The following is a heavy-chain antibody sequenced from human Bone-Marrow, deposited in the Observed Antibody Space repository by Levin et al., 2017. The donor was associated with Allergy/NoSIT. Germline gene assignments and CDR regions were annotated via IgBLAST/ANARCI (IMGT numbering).Heavy chain of an antibody. J-gene: IGHJ5*02. CDR2: ISTNGDYK. V-gene: IGHV3-21*06. CDR3: AQDLRVGS. CDR1: GFRFSSYS. D-gene: IGHD1-26*01. Sequence: KHGESLKISCAVSGFRFSSYSMNWVRQAPGKGLEWVGFISTNGDYKYYADSVKGRFTISRDNAKNSLFLQMDSLRGDDTAVYYCAQDLRVGSWGQGTLVTVSS.